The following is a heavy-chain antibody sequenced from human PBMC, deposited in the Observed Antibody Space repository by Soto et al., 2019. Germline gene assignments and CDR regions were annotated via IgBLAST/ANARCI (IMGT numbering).Heavy chain of an antibody. D-gene: IGHD1-26*01. CDR3: ARDRKWELLYYYYYGMDV. CDR1: GFTFSDYY. Sequence: GGSLRLSCAASGFTFSDYYMSWIRQAPGKGLEWVSYISSSGSTIYYADSVKGRFTISRDNAKNSLYLQMNSLRAEDTAVYYCARDRKWELLYYYYYGMDVWGQGTTVTVSS. V-gene: IGHV3-11*01. J-gene: IGHJ6*02. CDR2: ISSSGSTI.